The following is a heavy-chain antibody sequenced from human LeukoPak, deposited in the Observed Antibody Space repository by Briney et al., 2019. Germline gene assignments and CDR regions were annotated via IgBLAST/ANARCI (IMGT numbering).Heavy chain of an antibody. CDR1: GGSLSGYY. Sequence: SETLSLTCAVYGGSLSGYYWSWIRQPPGKGLEWIGEFNHSGSTNYNTSLKSRVSISVDTSKNQFSLKLSSVTAADTAVYYCARAPWGSYRYTSPRLDYWGQGTLVTVSS. CDR3: ARAPWGSYRYTSPRLDY. CDR2: FNHSGST. D-gene: IGHD3-16*02. J-gene: IGHJ4*02. V-gene: IGHV4-34*01.